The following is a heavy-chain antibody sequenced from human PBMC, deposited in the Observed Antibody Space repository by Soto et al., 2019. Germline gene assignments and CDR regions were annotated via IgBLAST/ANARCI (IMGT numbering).Heavy chain of an antibody. CDR3: ARVDTATGMIY. V-gene: IGHV3-74*01. CDR2: INSDGSIT. Sequence: EVQLVESGGGLVQPGGSLRLSCAASGFALSRSWMHWVRQAPGKGLLWVSRINSDGSITTYADFVKGRFTISRDNAKNTLFLQMNSLRAEDTAVYYCARVDTATGMIYWGQGTLVSVS. J-gene: IGHJ4*02. D-gene: IGHD2-21*02. CDR1: GFALSRSW.